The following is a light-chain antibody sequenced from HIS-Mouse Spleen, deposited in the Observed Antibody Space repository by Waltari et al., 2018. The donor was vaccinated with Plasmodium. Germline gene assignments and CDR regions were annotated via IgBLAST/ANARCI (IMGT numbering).Light chain of an antibody. CDR3: QQYGSSPFT. CDR1: QSVSSSY. CDR2: GAS. V-gene: IGKV3-20*01. Sequence: EIVLTQSPGTLSLSPGERATLSCRASQSVSSSYLAWYQQKPGQAPRLLIYGASSRATGITDRFSGSWSGTDFTLTISRLEPEDFAVDYCQQYGSSPFTFGPGTKVDI. J-gene: IGKJ3*01.